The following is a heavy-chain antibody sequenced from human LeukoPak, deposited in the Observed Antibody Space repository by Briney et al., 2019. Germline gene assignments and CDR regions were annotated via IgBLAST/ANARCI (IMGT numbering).Heavy chain of an antibody. CDR1: GYTFTSYA. J-gene: IGHJ3*02. V-gene: IGHV1-3*01. CDR2: INAGNGNT. D-gene: IGHD3-10*01. Sequence: ASVKVSCKASGYTFTSYAMHWVRQAPGQRLEWMGWINAGNGNTKYSQKFQGRVTITRDTSASTAYMELSSLRSEDTAVYYCARVITVRGVMGAFDTWGQGTMVTVSS. CDR3: ARVITVRGVMGAFDT.